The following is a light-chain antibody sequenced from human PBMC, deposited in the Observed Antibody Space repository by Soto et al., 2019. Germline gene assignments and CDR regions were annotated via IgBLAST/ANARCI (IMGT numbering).Light chain of an antibody. Sequence: DIVLTQSPGTLSLSPGGGATLSCRASRSVSSNHLAWYQQKPGRAPRLLIYNASNRATGIPDRFSGSGSGTDFTLTTSRLEPEDSAVYYCQQYGSSPTWTFGQGTKVDIK. CDR3: QQYGSSPTWT. V-gene: IGKV3-20*01. CDR2: NAS. CDR1: RSVSSNH. J-gene: IGKJ1*01.